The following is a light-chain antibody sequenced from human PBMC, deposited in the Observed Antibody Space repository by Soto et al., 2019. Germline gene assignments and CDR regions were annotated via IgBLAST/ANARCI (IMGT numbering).Light chain of an antibody. J-gene: IGLJ2*01. CDR1: SGHSSYI. CDR3: ETWDSNTRV. V-gene: IGLV4-60*02. CDR2: LEGSGSY. Sequence: QSVLTQSSSASATLGSSVKLTCTLSSGHSSYIIAWHHQQPGKAPRYLMKLEGSGSYNKGSGVPDRFSGSRSGADRYLTISNLQFEDEANFYCETWDSNTRVFGGGTKLTVL.